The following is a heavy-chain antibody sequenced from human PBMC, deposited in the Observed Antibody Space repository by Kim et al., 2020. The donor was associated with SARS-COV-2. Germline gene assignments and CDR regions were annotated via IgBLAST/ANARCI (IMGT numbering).Heavy chain of an antibody. Sequence: GGSLRLSCAASGITVSSNYMSWVCQAPGKGREWVAVMYSGGSTYYADSVEGRFTISRDNSKNTPYLQMNSLRAEDTAVYYCARDLDYYGLDVWGQGTTVTGSS. CDR3: ARDLDYYGLDV. CDR1: GITVSSNY. V-gene: IGHV3-66*01. CDR2: MYSGGST. J-gene: IGHJ6*02.